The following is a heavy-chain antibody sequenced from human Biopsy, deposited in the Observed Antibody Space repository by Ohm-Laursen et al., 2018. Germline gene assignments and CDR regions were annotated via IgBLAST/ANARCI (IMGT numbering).Heavy chain of an antibody. CDR1: GYAVNDYF. Sequence: GSSVKVSCKGSGYAVNDYFLHWLRQAPGQGPEWMGWISPNSGGTNYGQKFQGRVTMTTDTSTSTVYLELRRLISDDTAVYYCARDIMNRIAGLVARSDVFDVWGQGTLVTVSS. V-gene: IGHV1-2*02. D-gene: IGHD3-16*01. J-gene: IGHJ3*01. CDR2: ISPNSGGT. CDR3: ARDIMNRIAGLVARSDVFDV.